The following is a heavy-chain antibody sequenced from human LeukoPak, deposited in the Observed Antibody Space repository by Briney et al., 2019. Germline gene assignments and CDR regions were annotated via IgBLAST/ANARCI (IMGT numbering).Heavy chain of an antibody. J-gene: IGHJ4*02. CDR1: GESFSGYY. D-gene: IGHD3-16*02. V-gene: IGHV4-34*01. CDR2: INHSGST. Sequence: PSETLSLTCAVYGESFSGYYWSWIRQPPGKGLEWIGEINHSGSTNYNPSLKSRVTISVDTSKNQFSLKLSSVTAADTAVYYCARGIPGRSIDYWGQGTLATVSS. CDR3: ARGIPGRSIDY.